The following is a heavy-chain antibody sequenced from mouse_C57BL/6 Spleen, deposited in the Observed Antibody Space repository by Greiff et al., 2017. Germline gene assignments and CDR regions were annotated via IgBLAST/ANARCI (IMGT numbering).Heavy chain of an antibody. CDR1: GYTFTDYN. CDR3: AREGLLLRMDY. V-gene: IGHV1-18*01. J-gene: IGHJ4*01. D-gene: IGHD1-1*01. Sequence: VQLQQSGPELVKPGASVKIPCKASGYTFTDYNMDWVKQSHGKSLEWIGDINPNNGGTIYNQKFKGKATLTVDKSSSTAYMELRSLTSEDTAVYYCAREGLLLRMDYWGQGTSVTVSS. CDR2: INPNNGGT.